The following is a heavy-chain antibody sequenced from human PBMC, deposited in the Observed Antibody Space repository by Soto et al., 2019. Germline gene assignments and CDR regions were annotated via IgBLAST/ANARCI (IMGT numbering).Heavy chain of an antibody. CDR1: GFTFSSYG. J-gene: IGHJ4*02. CDR2: ISYDGSNK. CDR3: AKYLKPGGLIDY. D-gene: IGHD3-10*01. V-gene: IGHV3-30*18. Sequence: QVQLVESGGGVVQPGRSLRLSCAASGFTFSSYGMHWVRQAPGKGLEWVAVISYDGSNKYYADSVKGRFTISRDNSKNTLYMQMTSLRAEDTAVYYCAKYLKPGGLIDYWGQGTLVTVSS.